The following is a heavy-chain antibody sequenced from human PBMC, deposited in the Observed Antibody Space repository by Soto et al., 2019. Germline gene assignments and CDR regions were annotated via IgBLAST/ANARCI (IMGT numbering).Heavy chain of an antibody. Sequence: QVQLVESGGGVVQPGRSLRLSCAASGFTFSSSGMHWVRQGPGKGREWAAVISYDGSNKYYADSVKGRFTISRDNSKNTLYLQMNSLRAEDTAAYYCAKDRLRGIVVVVAARGRGYWGEGTLVTVSS. CDR2: ISYDGSNK. J-gene: IGHJ4*02. D-gene: IGHD2-15*01. V-gene: IGHV3-30*18. CDR3: AKDRLRGIVVVVAARGRGY. CDR1: GFTFSSSG.